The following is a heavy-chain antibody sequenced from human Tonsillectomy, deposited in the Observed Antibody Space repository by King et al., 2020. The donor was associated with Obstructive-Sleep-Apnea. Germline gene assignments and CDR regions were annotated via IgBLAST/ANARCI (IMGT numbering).Heavy chain of an antibody. CDR3: AKDRLHYDMLICPVYN. V-gene: IGHV3-23*04. D-gene: IGHD3-9*01. CDR1: GFTFRSYA. CDR2: ISGSGGST. Sequence: VQLVESGGGLVQPGGSLRLSCAGSGFTFRSYAMSWVRQAPGKGLEWGSGISGSGGSTYYADAVKGRFTISRDNSKNKLYLQMNSLRAEDTAVYYCAKDRLHYDMLICPVYNRGQGTLGTVSS. J-gene: IGHJ4*02.